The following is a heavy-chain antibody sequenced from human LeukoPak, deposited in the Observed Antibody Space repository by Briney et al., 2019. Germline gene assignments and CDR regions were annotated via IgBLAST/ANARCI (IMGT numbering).Heavy chain of an antibody. V-gene: IGHV3-30-3*01. CDR3: AREREAYSSGWRPVDY. J-gene: IGHJ4*02. CDR1: GFTFSSYA. Sequence: GRSLRLSCAASGFTFSSYAMHWVRQAPGKGLEWVAVISYDGSNKYYADSVKGRFTISRDNSKNTLYLQMSSLRAEDTAVYYCAREREAYSSGWRPVDYWGQGTLVTVSS. D-gene: IGHD6-19*01. CDR2: ISYDGSNK.